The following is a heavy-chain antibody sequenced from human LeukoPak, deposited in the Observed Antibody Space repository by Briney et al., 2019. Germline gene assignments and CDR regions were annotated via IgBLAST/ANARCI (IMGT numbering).Heavy chain of an antibody. CDR1: DFTLSSHG. J-gene: IGHJ4*02. D-gene: IGHD1-26*01. V-gene: IGHV3-23*01. CDR2: ISGSGAST. Sequence: GGSLRLSCVVSDFTLSSHGMHWVRQAPGKGLEWISGISGSGASTYYADSVTGRFTISRDNSRNTLYLQMNSLRGDDTAVYYCAKDVGKWESLHFFDYWGQGTLVTVSS. CDR3: AKDVGKWESLHFFDY.